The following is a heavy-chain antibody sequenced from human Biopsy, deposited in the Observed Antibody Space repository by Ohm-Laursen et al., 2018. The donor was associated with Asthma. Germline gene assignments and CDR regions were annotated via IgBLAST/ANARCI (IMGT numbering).Heavy chain of an antibody. J-gene: IGHJ4*02. Sequence: SLRLSCAASGFTFSSYAMHWVRQAPGKGLEWVAVISYDGSNKYYADSVKGRLTISRDNSKNTLHLQMNSLRAEDTAVYYCARDLHPTNHLGELSEGFDYWGQGTLVTVSS. CDR2: ISYDGSNK. D-gene: IGHD3-16*02. CDR1: GFTFSSYA. CDR3: ARDLHPTNHLGELSEGFDY. V-gene: IGHV3-30-3*01.